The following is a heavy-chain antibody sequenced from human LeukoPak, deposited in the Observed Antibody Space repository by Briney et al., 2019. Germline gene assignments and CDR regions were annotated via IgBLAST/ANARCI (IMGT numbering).Heavy chain of an antibody. CDR3: ARDYDILTGAFDI. CDR1: GGSISSYY. Sequence: SETLSLTCTVSGGSISSYYGSWIRQPPGKGLEWSGYIYYSGSTNYNPSLKSRVTISVGTSKNQFSLKLSSVTAADTAVYYCARDYDILTGAFDIWGQGTMVTVSS. D-gene: IGHD3-9*01. J-gene: IGHJ3*02. CDR2: IYYSGST. V-gene: IGHV4-59*01.